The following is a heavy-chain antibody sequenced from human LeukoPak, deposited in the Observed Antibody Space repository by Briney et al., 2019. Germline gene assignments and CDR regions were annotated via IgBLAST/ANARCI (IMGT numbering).Heavy chain of an antibody. Sequence: GGSLRLSCAASGFTFSDYYMSWIRQAPGKGLEWVSSISSSRSYMYYADSVKGRFTISRDNPKNSLYLQMNSLRAEDTAVYYCARESGGPGRIDYWGQGTLVTVSS. CDR3: ARESGGPGRIDY. CDR1: GFTFSDYY. J-gene: IGHJ4*02. CDR2: ISSSRSYM. D-gene: IGHD3-3*01. V-gene: IGHV3-11*06.